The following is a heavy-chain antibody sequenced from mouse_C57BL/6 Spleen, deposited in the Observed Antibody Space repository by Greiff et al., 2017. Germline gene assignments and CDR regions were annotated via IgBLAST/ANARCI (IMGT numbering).Heavy chain of an antibody. J-gene: IGHJ3*01. Sequence: QVQLQQSGAELMKPGASVKLSCKATGYTFTGYWIEWVKQRPGHGLEWIGEILPGSGSTNYNEKVKGKATFTADTSSNTAYMQLSSLTTEDSAIYYCARTTFYYDYARFAYWGQGTLVTVSA. CDR2: ILPGSGST. V-gene: IGHV1-9*01. D-gene: IGHD2-4*01. CDR1: GYTFTGYW. CDR3: ARTTFYYDYARFAY.